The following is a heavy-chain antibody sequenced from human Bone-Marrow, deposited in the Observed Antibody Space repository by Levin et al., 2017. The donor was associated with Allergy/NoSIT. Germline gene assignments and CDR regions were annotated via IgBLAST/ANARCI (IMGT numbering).Heavy chain of an antibody. CDR1: GGSISSYY. V-gene: IGHV4-59*01. D-gene: IGHD3-22*01. CDR2: IYYSGST. J-gene: IGHJ4*02. CDR3: ASSSGYGLFDY. Sequence: PSETLSLTCTVSGGSISSYYWSWIRQPPGKGLEWIGYIYYSGSTNYNPSLKSRVTISVDTSKNQFSLKLSSVTAADTAVYYCASSSGYGLFDYWGQGTLVTVSS.